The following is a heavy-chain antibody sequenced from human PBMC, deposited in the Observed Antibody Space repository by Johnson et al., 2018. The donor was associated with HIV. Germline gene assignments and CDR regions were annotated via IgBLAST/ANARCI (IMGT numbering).Heavy chain of an antibody. CDR2: IWYDGSNK. CDR1: GFTFSRYG. D-gene: IGHD2-15*01. V-gene: IGHV3-30*02. Sequence: QVQLVESGGGVVRPGGSLRLSCAAYGFTFSRYGMHWVRQAPGKGLEWVAVIWYDGSNKYYADSVKGRFTISRDNSKNTLYLQMNSLRAEDTAVYYCAKDHPVVAERTGAFDIWGQGTMVTVSS. CDR3: AKDHPVVAERTGAFDI. J-gene: IGHJ3*02.